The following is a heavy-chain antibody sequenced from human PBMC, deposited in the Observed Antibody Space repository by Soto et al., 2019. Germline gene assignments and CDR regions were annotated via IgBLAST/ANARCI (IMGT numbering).Heavy chain of an antibody. CDR2: IYYSGST. J-gene: IGHJ4*02. D-gene: IGHD6-19*01. CDR1: GGSISSRSYY. Sequence: SEILSLTRTVSGGSISSRSYYRRRFRQPPGKGLEWIGSIYYSGSTYYNPSLKSRVTISVDTSKNQFSLKLSSVTAADTAFYYCARPAVHSSLFIDYCGQGTLVT. CDR3: ARPAVHSSLFIDY. V-gene: IGHV4-39*01.